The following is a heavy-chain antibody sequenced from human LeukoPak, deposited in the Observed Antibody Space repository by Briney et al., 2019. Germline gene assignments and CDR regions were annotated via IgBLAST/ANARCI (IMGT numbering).Heavy chain of an antibody. CDR3: ARARPSYYDSSGDYMDV. V-gene: IGHV1-2*02. D-gene: IGHD3-22*01. Sequence: ASVKVSCKASGYTFTGYYMHWVRQAPGQGLQWMGWINPDSGGTNYAQKLQGRVTMTRDTSISTAYMELSRLRSDDTAVYYCARARPSYYDSSGDYMDVWGKGTTVTISS. CDR1: GYTFTGYY. J-gene: IGHJ6*03. CDR2: INPDSGGT.